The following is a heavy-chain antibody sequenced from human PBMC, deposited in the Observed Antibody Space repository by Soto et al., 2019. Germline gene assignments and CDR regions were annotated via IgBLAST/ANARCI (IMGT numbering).Heavy chain of an antibody. D-gene: IGHD3-10*01. J-gene: IGHJ5*02. CDR2: IYYSGST. CDR1: GGSISSYY. V-gene: IGHV4-59*08. Sequence: QVQLQESGPGLVKPSETLSLTCTVSGGSISSYYWSWIRQPPGKGLEWIGYIYYSGSTNYNPSLKSRVTISVDTSKNQFSLKLSSVTAADTAVYYCARLGTFDPLGQGTLVTVSS. CDR3: ARLGTFDP.